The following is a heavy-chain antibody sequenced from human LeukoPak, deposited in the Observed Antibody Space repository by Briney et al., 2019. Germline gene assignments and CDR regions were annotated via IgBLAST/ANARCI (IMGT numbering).Heavy chain of an antibody. CDR2: ISGSGGST. CDR3: AKDHYDSSGYYLYFQH. V-gene: IGHV3-23*01. CDR1: GFTFSSYA. J-gene: IGHJ1*01. D-gene: IGHD3-22*01. Sequence: GGSLRLSCAASGFTFSSYAMSWVRQAPGKGLEWVSGISGSGGSTYYADSVKGRFTISRDNSKNTLYLQMNSLRAEDTAVYYCAKDHYDSSGYYLYFQHWGQGTLVTVSS.